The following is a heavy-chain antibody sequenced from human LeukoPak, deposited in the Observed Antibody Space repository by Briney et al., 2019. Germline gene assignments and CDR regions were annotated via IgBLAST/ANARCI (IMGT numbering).Heavy chain of an antibody. Sequence: GGSLRLSCAASGFTFSSYAMSWVRQAPGKGLEWVSAISGSGGSTYYADSVKDRFTISRDNSKNTLYLQMKSLRAEDTAVYYCAKDRVTTVTIASRGAFDIWGQGTMVTVSS. J-gene: IGHJ3*02. CDR3: AKDRVTTVTIASRGAFDI. D-gene: IGHD4-11*01. CDR1: GFTFSSYA. V-gene: IGHV3-23*01. CDR2: ISGSGGST.